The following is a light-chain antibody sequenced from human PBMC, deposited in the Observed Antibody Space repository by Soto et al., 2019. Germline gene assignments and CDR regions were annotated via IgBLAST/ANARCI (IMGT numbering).Light chain of an antibody. CDR3: QQTYITPFT. Sequence: DIQMTQSPSSLSASVGDRVTITCRASQSITDYLNWYQQKPGKAPKLLIYAASSLQSGVPSRFSASGSGTDFTLTIRRLQPEDFATYYCQQTYITPFTFGQGTRLEIK. J-gene: IGKJ5*01. V-gene: IGKV1-39*01. CDR1: QSITDY. CDR2: AAS.